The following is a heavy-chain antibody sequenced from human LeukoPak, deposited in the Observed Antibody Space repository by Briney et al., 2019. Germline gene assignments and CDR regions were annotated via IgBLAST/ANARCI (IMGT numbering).Heavy chain of an antibody. CDR1: GGSFSGYY. V-gene: IGHV4-34*01. Sequence: SETLSLTCAVYGGSFSGYYWSWIRQPPGKGLEWIGEINHSGSTSYNSPLRSRVTISVDTSKSQFSLRLSSVTAADTAVYYCARGRLGTTFRGSSFYFGLDVWGQGTTVTVSS. CDR2: INHSGST. J-gene: IGHJ6*02. CDR3: ARGRLGTTFRGSSFYFGLDV. D-gene: IGHD1-14*01.